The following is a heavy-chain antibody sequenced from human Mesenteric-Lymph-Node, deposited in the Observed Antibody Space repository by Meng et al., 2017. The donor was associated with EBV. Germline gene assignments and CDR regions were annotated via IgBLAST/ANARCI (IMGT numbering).Heavy chain of an antibody. CDR2: INTGNGDT. J-gene: IGHJ4*02. Sequence: GTHVYKPEASMTVSCKASGYILISYIIHWVRHAPEQRLEWMGRINTGNGDTKYSQKFQGRVTITRDTSANTAFMELTSLRSEDTAVYYCVSGDDYGNGNFDFWGQGTLVTVSS. CDR3: VSGDDYGNGNFDF. CDR1: GYILISYI. V-gene: IGHV1-3*04. D-gene: IGHD4-17*01.